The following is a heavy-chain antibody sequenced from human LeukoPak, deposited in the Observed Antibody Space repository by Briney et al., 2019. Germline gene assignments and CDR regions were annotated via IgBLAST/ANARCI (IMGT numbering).Heavy chain of an antibody. Sequence: GGSLRLSCAASGFTVSSNYMSWVRQAPGKGLEWASVIYSGGSTYYADSVKGRFTISRDNSKSTLYLQMNSLRAEDTAVYYCARSSSSWFVDYWGQGTLVTVSS. V-gene: IGHV3-66*01. CDR1: GFTVSSNY. CDR2: IYSGGST. J-gene: IGHJ4*02. CDR3: ARSSSSWFVDY. D-gene: IGHD6-13*01.